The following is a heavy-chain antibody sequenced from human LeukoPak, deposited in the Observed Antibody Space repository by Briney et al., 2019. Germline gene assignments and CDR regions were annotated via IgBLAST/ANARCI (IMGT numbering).Heavy chain of an antibody. CDR3: ARDWGFDS. D-gene: IGHD7-27*01. CDR2: LSYDGSRT. V-gene: IGHV3-30*16. CDR1: GFTFSDYA. J-gene: IGHJ4*02. Sequence: GGSLRLSCAASGFTFSDYAMHWVRQSPGKGLEWVAVLSYDGSRTYYADSVKGRFTISRDNSRSRLYLQMTSLATEDTAIYYCARDWGFDSWGQGALVTVSS.